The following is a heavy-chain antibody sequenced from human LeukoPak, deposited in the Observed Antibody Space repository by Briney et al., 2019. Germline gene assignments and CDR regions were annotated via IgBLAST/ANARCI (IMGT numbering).Heavy chain of an antibody. J-gene: IGHJ4*02. CDR3: ARVNMYDFWSGYYTGMRKYFDY. Sequence: ASVKVSCKASGYTFTGYYMHWVRQAPGQGLEWMGWINPNSGATNYAQKFQGRVTMTRDTSISTAYMELSRLRSDDTAVYYCARVNMYDFWSGYYTGMRKYFDYWGQGTLVTVSS. CDR1: GYTFTGYY. CDR2: INPNSGAT. V-gene: IGHV1-2*02. D-gene: IGHD3-3*01.